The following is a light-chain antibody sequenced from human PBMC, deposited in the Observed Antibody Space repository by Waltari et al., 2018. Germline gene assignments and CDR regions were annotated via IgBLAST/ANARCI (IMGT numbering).Light chain of an antibody. V-gene: IGKV3-20*01. CDR1: QSLTKRY. Sequence: VLTQSPGSLSLSPGESATLSCRASQSLTKRYLAWYQQKLGQAPRLLIYGASSRAAGIPDRFSGSGSGTDFTLTIGRLEPEDFAVYYCQQYGSSIMYTFGQGTKLEIK. CDR3: QQYGSSIMYT. J-gene: IGKJ2*01. CDR2: GAS.